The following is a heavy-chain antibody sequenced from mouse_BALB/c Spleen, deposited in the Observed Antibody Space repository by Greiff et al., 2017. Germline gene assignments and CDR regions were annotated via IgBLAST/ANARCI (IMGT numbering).Heavy chain of an antibody. V-gene: IGHV2-6-7*01. CDR3: ARYDGYYLFDAMDY. CDR1: GFSFTGYG. J-gene: IGHJ4*01. D-gene: IGHD2-3*01. CDR2: IWGDGST. Sequence: VQLVESGPGLVAPSQSLSITCTVSGFSFTGYGVNWVRQPPGKGLEWLGMIWGDGSTDYNSALKSRLSISKDNSKSQVFLKMNSLQTDDTARYYCARYDGYYLFDAMDYWGQGTSVTVSA.